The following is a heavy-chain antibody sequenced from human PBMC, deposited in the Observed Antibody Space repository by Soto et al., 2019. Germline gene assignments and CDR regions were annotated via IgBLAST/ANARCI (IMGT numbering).Heavy chain of an antibody. CDR3: ARVTSLYNWNDSYYYYGMDV. CDR2: IYHSGST. Sequence: PSETLSLTCAVSGGSISSSNWWSWVRQPPGKGLEWIGEIYHSGSTNYNPSLKSRVTISVDKSKNQFSLKLSSVTAADTAVYYCARVTSLYNWNDSYYYYGMDVWGQGTTVTVSS. V-gene: IGHV4-4*02. CDR1: GGSISSSNW. J-gene: IGHJ6*02. D-gene: IGHD1-1*01.